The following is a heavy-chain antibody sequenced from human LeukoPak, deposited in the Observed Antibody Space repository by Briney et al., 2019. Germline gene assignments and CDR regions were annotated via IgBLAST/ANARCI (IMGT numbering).Heavy chain of an antibody. CDR1: GYTSTGYY. CDR3: ASMYSSGWYDDY. J-gene: IGHJ4*02. CDR2: INPNSGGT. Sequence: ASVKVSCKASGYTSTGYYMHWVRQAPGQGLEWMGWINPNSGGTNYAQKFQGRVTMTRDTSISTAYMELSRLRSDDTAVYYCASMYSSGWYDDYWGQGTLVTVSS. V-gene: IGHV1-2*02. D-gene: IGHD6-19*01.